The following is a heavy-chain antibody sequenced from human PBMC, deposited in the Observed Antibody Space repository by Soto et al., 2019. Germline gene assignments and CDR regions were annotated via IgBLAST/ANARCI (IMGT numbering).Heavy chain of an antibody. V-gene: IGHV3-21*01. CDR2: ISSSSSHI. CDR1: GFTFSSYS. CDR3: ARDAPGVAFDI. Sequence: EVQLVESGGGLVKPGGSLRLSCAASGFTFSSYSMNWVRQAPGKGLEWVSSISSSSSHIYYADSVKGRFTISRDNAKNSLYLQMNSLRAEDTAVYYCARDAPGVAFDIWGQGTMVTVSS. J-gene: IGHJ3*02. D-gene: IGHD7-27*01.